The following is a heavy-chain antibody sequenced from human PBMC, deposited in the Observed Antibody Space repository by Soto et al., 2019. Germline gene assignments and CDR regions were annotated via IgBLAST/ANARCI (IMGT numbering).Heavy chain of an antibody. D-gene: IGHD4-17*01. J-gene: IGHJ5*02. Sequence: PAETLSLTCAFYGGSFSGYYWSWIRQPPGKGLEWIGEINHSGSTNYNPSLKSRVTISVDTSKNQFSLKLSSVTAADTAVYYCASALYGGGVFIDPWGQGTLVTVSS. CDR2: INHSGST. CDR1: GGSFSGYY. V-gene: IGHV4-34*01. CDR3: ASALYGGGVFIDP.